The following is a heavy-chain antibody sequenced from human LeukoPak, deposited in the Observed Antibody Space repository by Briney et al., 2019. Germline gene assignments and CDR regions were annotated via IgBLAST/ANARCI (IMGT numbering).Heavy chain of an antibody. CDR2: INPNSGGT. CDR1: GYTFSDYY. Sequence: ASVKVSCKASGYTFSDYYMHWVRHAPGQGLEWMGWINPNSGGTNYAQKFQGRVTMTRDTSISTGYMELSRLRSDDTAVYYCAGGITTRHFYYGMDVWGQGTTVTVSS. D-gene: IGHD3-22*01. CDR3: AGGITTRHFYYGMDV. V-gene: IGHV1-2*02. J-gene: IGHJ6*02.